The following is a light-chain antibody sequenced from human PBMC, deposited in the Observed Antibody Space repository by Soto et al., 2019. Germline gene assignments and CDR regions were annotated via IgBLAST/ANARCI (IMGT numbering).Light chain of an antibody. Sequence: DIQITHSPSTLSAPVLNRVTISCRASQSISGWLAWYQQKPGRAPTLLIYHASTLESGVPSRFSGSGSGTEFTLTISSLQPDDVATYYCQQYNTYLSFGQGTKVDNK. J-gene: IGKJ1*01. CDR3: QQYNTYLS. CDR2: HAS. CDR1: QSISGW. V-gene: IGKV1-5*01.